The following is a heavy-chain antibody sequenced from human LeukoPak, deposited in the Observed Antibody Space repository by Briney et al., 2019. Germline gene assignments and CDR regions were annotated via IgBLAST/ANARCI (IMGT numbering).Heavy chain of an antibody. CDR2: FDPEDGET. J-gene: IGHJ4*01. Sequence: ASVKVSCKVSGYTLTELSMHWVRQAPGKGLEWMGGFDPEDGETIYAQKFQGRVTMTEDTSTDTAYMELSSLRSEDTAVYYCATEEYYYGSGSYSKAFDYWGQEPWSPSPQ. CDR3: ATEEYYYGSGSYSKAFDY. V-gene: IGHV1-24*01. CDR1: GYTLTELS. D-gene: IGHD3-10*01.